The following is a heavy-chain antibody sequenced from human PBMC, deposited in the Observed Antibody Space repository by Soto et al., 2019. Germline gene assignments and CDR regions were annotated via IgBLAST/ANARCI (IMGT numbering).Heavy chain of an antibody. CDR2: ISSSSSYI. Sequence: GGSLRLSCAASGFTFSSYSMNWVRQAPGKGLEWVSSISSSSSYIYYADSVKGRFTISRDNAKNSLYLQMNSLRAEDTAVYYCARDGLGYNSDYYGMDVWGQGTTVTVSS. D-gene: IGHD3-10*01. CDR3: ARDGLGYNSDYYGMDV. V-gene: IGHV3-21*01. J-gene: IGHJ6*02. CDR1: GFTFSSYS.